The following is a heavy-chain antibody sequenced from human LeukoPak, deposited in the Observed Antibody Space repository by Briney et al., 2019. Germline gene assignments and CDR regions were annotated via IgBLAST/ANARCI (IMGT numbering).Heavy chain of an antibody. CDR2: IFYSGST. J-gene: IGHJ4*02. CDR1: GDSISSSSYY. CDR3: ARRLSLWLLQIFDY. D-gene: IGHD3-22*01. Sequence: PSETLSLTCTVSGDSISSSSYYWGWIRQPPGRGLEWIGTIFYSGSTYYNPSLKSRVTLSVDTSKNQYSLKLSSVTAADTAVYYCARRLSLWLLQIFDYWGQGTLVTVSS. V-gene: IGHV4-39*01.